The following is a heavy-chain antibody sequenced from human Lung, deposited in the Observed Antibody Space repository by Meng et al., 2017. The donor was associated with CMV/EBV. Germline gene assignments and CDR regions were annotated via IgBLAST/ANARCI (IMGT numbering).Heavy chain of an antibody. D-gene: IGHD3-3*01. Sequence: SETXSLXXTVSGGSISSSSYYWGWIRQPPGKGLEWIGSIYYSGSTYYNPSLKSRVTISVDTSKNQFSLKLSSVTAADTAVYYCARAGTDYDFWSGYFGSWFDPWGQGXLVTVSS. J-gene: IGHJ5*02. V-gene: IGHV4-39*07. CDR1: GGSISSSSYY. CDR3: ARAGTDYDFWSGYFGSWFDP. CDR2: IYYSGST.